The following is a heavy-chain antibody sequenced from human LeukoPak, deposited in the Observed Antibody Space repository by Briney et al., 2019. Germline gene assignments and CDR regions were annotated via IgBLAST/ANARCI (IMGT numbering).Heavy chain of an antibody. Sequence: GGSLRLSCVASGFTFSSYGIHWVRQAPGKGLEWVAVVSSDGSIKYNADSVKGRFTISRDTSKNTVYLQMNSLGAEDTAFYYCTRGYSSSWLGYFDYWGQGTLVTVSS. CDR2: VSSDGSIK. J-gene: IGHJ4*02. D-gene: IGHD6-13*01. V-gene: IGHV3-30*03. CDR3: TRGYSSSWLGYFDY. CDR1: GFTFSSYG.